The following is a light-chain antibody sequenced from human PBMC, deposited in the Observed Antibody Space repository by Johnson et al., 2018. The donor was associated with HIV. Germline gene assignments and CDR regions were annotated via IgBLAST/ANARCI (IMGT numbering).Light chain of an antibody. Sequence: HSVLTQPPSVSAAPGQKVTISCSGSSSNIGNNYVSWYQQLPGTAPKLLIYENNKRPSGIPDRFSGSTSGTSATLGITGLQTGDEAVYYCGTWDSSLSAYVFGTGTKVTVL. CDR2: ENN. CDR1: SSNIGNNY. V-gene: IGLV1-51*02. CDR3: GTWDSSLSAYV. J-gene: IGLJ1*01.